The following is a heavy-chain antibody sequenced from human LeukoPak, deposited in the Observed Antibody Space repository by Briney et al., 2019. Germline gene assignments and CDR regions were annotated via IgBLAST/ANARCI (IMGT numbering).Heavy chain of an antibody. D-gene: IGHD2-15*01. V-gene: IGHV4-59*01. CDR3: ARAIRYCSGGSCYSVIDY. CDR1: GGSISSYY. J-gene: IGHJ4*02. CDR2: IYYSGST. Sequence: PSETLSLTCTVSGGSISSYYWSRIRQPPGKGLEWIGYIYYSGSTNYNPSLKSRVTISVDTSKNQFSLKLSSVTAADTAVYYCARAIRYCSGGSCYSVIDYWGQGTLVTVSS.